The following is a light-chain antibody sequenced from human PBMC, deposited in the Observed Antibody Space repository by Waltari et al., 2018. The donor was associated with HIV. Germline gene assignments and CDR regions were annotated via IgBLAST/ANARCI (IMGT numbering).Light chain of an antibody. CDR3: QQYDTSPYT. CDR2: GAS. Sequence: EVVLTQSPGTLSLSPGESATLSCRASPRLYSTYLAWYQQRPGQAPRLLMFGASTRAAGLPDRFSGSGYGADFTLTISRLEPEDFAVYYCQQYDTSPYTFGQGTKLEIK. CDR1: PRLYSTY. V-gene: IGKV3-20*01. J-gene: IGKJ2*01.